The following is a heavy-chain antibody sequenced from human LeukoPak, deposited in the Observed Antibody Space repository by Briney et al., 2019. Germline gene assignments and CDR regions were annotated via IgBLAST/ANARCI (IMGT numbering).Heavy chain of an antibody. J-gene: IGHJ6*03. CDR1: GFTFSSYW. Sequence: GGSLRLSCAASGFTFSSYWMSWVRQAPGKGLEWVANIEQDGSEKYYVDSVKGRFTISRDNAKNSLYLQMNSLRAEDTAVYYCARVLIVVVPAAIVPHGYMDVWGKGTTVTVSS. D-gene: IGHD2-2*02. CDR3: ARVLIVVVPAAIVPHGYMDV. V-gene: IGHV3-7*01. CDR2: IEQDGSEK.